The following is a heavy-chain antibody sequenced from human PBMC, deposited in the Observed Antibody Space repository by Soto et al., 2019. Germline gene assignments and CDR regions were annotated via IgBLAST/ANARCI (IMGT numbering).Heavy chain of an antibody. D-gene: IGHD3-22*01. CDR3: ARDLEGYYPDL. V-gene: IGHV3-11*06. CDR1: GFTFGDFD. Sequence: PGGSLRLSCVTSGFTFGDFDMSWLRQAPGKGLEWVSHINSRSTYTNYADSVKGRFTVSRDNAKNSLSLQMNSLRVEDTAVYYCARDLEGYYPDLWGQGTLVTVSS. J-gene: IGHJ5*02. CDR2: INSRSTYT.